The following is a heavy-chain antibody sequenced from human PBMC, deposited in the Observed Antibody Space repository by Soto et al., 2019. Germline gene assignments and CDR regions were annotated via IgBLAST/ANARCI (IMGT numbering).Heavy chain of an antibody. CDR3: AKPNCGGDCYSKLVY. J-gene: IGHJ4*02. CDR1: GFTFSSYA. V-gene: IGHV3-23*01. Sequence: EVQLLESGGGLGQPGGSLRLSCAASGFTFSSYAMSWVRQAPGKGLEWVSAISGSGGSTYYADSVKGRFTISRDNSKNTLYLQMNSLRAEDTAVYYCAKPNCGGDCYSKLVYWGQGTLVTVSS. D-gene: IGHD2-21*02. CDR2: ISGSGGST.